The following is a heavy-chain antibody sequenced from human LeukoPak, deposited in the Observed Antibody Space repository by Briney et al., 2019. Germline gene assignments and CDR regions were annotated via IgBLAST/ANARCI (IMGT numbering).Heavy chain of an antibody. CDR2: ISGSGGGT. J-gene: IGHJ4*02. D-gene: IGHD2-8*01. CDR1: GFTFSRYA. V-gene: IGHV3-23*01. CDR3: AKDQQVYATYIDY. Sequence: GWALRLFCAASGFTFSRYAMCWVRLAPGKGLEWVSAISGSGGGTYYADSVKGRFTISRDNSKNTLDLQMNSLRAEDTAVYYCAKDQQVYATYIDYWGQGILVTVSS.